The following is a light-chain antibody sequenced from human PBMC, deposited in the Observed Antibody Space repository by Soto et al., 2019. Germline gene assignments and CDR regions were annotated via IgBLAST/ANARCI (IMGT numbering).Light chain of an antibody. Sequence: QSALTQPASVSGSPGQSITISCTGTSSDFGGYNYVSWYQQHPGKAPKVLIYDVSNRPAGVSNRFSGSRSGNTASLTISGLQAEDEADYYCCSYTSSNSLIFGTGTKVTV. CDR2: DVS. CDR1: SSDFGGYNY. CDR3: CSYTSSNSLI. V-gene: IGLV2-14*01. J-gene: IGLJ1*01.